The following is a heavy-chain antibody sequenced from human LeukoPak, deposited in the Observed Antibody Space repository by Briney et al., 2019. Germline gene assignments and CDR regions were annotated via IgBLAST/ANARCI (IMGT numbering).Heavy chain of an antibody. V-gene: IGHV3-21*01. J-gene: IGHJ5*02. CDR1: GFTFSTYG. CDR3: ASPYSGSYRGGFDP. CDR2: ISSSSSYI. Sequence: GGTLRLSCAASGFTFSTYGMSWVRQAPGKGVWMVSSISSSSSYIYYADSVKGRFTISTDNAKNSLYLQMNSLRAEDTAVYYCASPYSGSYRGGFDPWGQGTLVTVSS. D-gene: IGHD1-26*01.